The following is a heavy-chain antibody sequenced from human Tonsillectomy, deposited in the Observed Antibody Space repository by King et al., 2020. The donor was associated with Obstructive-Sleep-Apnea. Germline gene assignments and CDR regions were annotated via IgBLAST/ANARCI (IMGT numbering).Heavy chain of an antibody. V-gene: IGHV5-51*01. CDR1: GYGFEYYW. CDR2: IYPGDSNT. CDR3: ARQDGVEATRYVELDH. D-gene: IGHD6-6*01. Sequence: VQLVESGAEVRKPGESLKISCKGSGYGFEYYWIAWVRQTPGRGLEWLGIIYPGDSNTIYSPSFEGQVTISADKSISTTFLQWNRLKASDTAVYYCARQDGVEATRYVELDHWGQGTLVTVSS. J-gene: IGHJ4*02.